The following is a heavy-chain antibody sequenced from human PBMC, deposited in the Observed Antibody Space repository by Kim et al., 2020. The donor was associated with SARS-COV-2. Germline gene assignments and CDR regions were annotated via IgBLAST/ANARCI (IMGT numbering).Heavy chain of an antibody. CDR1: GFTFTSSA. D-gene: IGHD1-26*01. V-gene: IGHV3-23*01. CDR2: INSGGDRT. CDR3: GKDWGEFVGATDY. Sequence: GGSLRLSCAASGFTFTSSAMSWVRQARGKGLEWVSTINSGGDRTYYVDSVKGRFTISRDNSKNTLYLQMNSLKAEDTAIYYCGKDWGEFVGATDYWGQGTLITVSS. J-gene: IGHJ4*02.